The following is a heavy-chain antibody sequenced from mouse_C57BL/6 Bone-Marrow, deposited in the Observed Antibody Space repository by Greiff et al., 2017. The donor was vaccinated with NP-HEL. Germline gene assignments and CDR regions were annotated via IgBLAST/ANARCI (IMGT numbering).Heavy chain of an antibody. D-gene: IGHD3-3*01. CDR1: GYTFTSYW. J-gene: IGHJ3*01. CDR2: INPSSGYT. CDR3: ASGQVFAY. Sequence: QVQLQQSGAELAKPGASVTLSCKASGYTFTSYWMHWVKQRPGQGLEWIGYINPSSGYTKYNQKFKDKATLTADKSSSTAYMQLSSLTDEESAVYYCASGQVFAYWGQGTLVTVSA. V-gene: IGHV1-7*01.